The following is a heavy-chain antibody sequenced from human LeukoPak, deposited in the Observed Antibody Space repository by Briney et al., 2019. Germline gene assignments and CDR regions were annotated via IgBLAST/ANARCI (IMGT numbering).Heavy chain of an antibody. D-gene: IGHD3-10*01. CDR3: ARDRRRGLYYFDY. CDR2: INTNRGVT. CDR1: GYTFTGYY. Sequence: ASVKVSCKASGYTFTGYYMHWVRQAPGQGLEWMGWINTNRGVTNYAQKFQGRVTMTRDTSISTAYMELSRLRSDDTAVYYCARDRRRGLYYFDYWGQGTLVTVSS. V-gene: IGHV1-2*02. J-gene: IGHJ4*02.